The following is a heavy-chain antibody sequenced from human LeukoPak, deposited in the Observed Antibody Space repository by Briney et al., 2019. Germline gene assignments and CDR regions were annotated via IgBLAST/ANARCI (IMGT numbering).Heavy chain of an antibody. V-gene: IGHV3-30*02. D-gene: IGHD2/OR15-2a*01. CDR2: IWYDGSHQ. J-gene: IGHJ4*02. CDR3: ATDRNEGKYYGY. Sequence: GGSLRLSCVASGLKFRNYGMHWVRQAPGKGLEWVTFIWYDGSHQYYIDSVKGRFTVSRDNAKSTLYLQMDSLRAEDTAVYYCATDRNEGKYYGYWGQGTLVTVSS. CDR1: GLKFRNYG.